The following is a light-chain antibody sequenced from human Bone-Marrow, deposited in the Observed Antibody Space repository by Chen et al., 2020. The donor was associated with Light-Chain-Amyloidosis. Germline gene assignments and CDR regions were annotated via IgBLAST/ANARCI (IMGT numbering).Light chain of an antibody. CDR1: SGSIATNY. CDR2: EDD. J-gene: IGLJ3*02. CDR3: QSYQGSSQGV. V-gene: IGLV6-57*01. Sequence: NFMLTQPHSVSESPGKTVIISCTRSSGSIATNYVQWYQKRPGSSPTTVIYEDDQRPSWVPDRFSGSIDRSSNSASLTISGRKSEDEADYYCQSYQGSSQGVFGGGTKLTVL.